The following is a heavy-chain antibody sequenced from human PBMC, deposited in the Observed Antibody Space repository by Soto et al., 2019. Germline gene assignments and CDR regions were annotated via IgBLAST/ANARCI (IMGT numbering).Heavy chain of an antibody. D-gene: IGHD5-18*01. J-gene: IGHJ4*02. CDR3: TKSDRGHNYAFY. CDR2: IFYSGST. CDR1: GDSISSYY. Sequence: SETLSLTCTVSGDSISSYYWSWIRQPPGKGLEWIGNIFYSGSTNYNPSLKSRVTISVDTTKNQFSLKLNSVTAADTAVYYCTKSDRGHNYAFYWGQGTLVTVSS. V-gene: IGHV4-59*01.